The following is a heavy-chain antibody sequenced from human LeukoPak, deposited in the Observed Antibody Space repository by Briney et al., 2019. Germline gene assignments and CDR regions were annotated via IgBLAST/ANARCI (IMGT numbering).Heavy chain of an antibody. J-gene: IGHJ4*02. CDR1: GFTFSSYA. CDR2: IKQDGSEK. D-gene: IGHD3-10*01. Sequence: PGGSLRLSCAASGFTFSSYAMSWVRQAPGKGLEWVANIKQDGSEKYYVDSVKGRFTISRDNAKNSLYLQMNSLRAEDTAVYYCARSSGYYGPEDYWGQGTLVTVSS. CDR3: ARSSGYYGPEDY. V-gene: IGHV3-7*01.